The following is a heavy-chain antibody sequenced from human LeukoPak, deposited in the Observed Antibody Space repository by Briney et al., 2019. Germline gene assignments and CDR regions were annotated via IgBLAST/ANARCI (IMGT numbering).Heavy chain of an antibody. Sequence: PGGSLRLSCAASGFTFSDYYLNWICQAPGKGLEWLSDISTSGTITHYGDSVKGRFTISRDDAKNSVYLQMNSLRDEDTAVYYCARRGRGYSLEYWGQGTLVTVSS. CDR3: ARRGRGYSLEY. D-gene: IGHD3-22*01. CDR1: GFTFSDYY. J-gene: IGHJ4*02. CDR2: ISTSGTIT. V-gene: IGHV3-11*01.